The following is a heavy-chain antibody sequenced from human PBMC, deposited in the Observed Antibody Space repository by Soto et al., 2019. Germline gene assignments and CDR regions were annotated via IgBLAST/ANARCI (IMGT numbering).Heavy chain of an antibody. CDR2: IIPIFGTA. V-gene: IGHV1-69*12. D-gene: IGHD3-10*01. Sequence: QVQLVQSGAEVKKPGSSVKVSCKASGGTFSSYAISWVRQAPGQGLEWMGGIIPIFGTANYAQKFQGRVTITADEYTSTAYMELSSLRSEDTDVYYCAREGGSGNYRDYAMDVWGQGTTVTVSS. CDR1: GGTFSSYA. CDR3: AREGGSGNYRDYAMDV. J-gene: IGHJ6*02.